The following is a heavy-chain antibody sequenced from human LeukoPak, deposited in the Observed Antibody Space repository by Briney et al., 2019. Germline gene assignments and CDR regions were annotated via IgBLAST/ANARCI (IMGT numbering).Heavy chain of an antibody. V-gene: IGHV4-59*01. CDR3: ARERPLYDILTGYYSTYYYYYYMDV. CDR2: IYYSGST. Sequence: SETLSLTCTVSGVSISSYYWSWIRQPPGKGLEWIGYIYYSGSTNYNPSLKSRVTISVDTSKNQFSLKLSSVTAADTAVYYCARERPLYDILTGYYSTYYYYYYMDVWGKGTTVTVSS. CDR1: GVSISSYY. D-gene: IGHD3-9*01. J-gene: IGHJ6*03.